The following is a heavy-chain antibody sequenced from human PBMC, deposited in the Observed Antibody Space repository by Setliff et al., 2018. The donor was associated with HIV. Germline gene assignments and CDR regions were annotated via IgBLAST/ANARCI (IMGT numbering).Heavy chain of an antibody. CDR3: ARRPVVVVAATLDAFDI. CDR2: INTNTGNP. D-gene: IGHD2-15*01. J-gene: IGHJ3*02. Sequence: GASVKVSCKASGYTFTSYAMSWVRQAPGQGLEWMGWINTNTGNPTYAQGFTGRFVFSLDTSVSTAYLQISSLKAEDTAVYYCARRPVVVVAATLDAFDIWGQGTKVTVSS. CDR1: GYTFTSYA. V-gene: IGHV7-4-1*02.